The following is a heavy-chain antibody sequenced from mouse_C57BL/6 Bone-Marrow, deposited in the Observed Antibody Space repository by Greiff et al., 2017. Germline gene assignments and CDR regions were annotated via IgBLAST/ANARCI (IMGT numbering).Heavy chain of an antibody. D-gene: IGHD2-14*01. CDR2: IDPEDGET. CDR1: GFNIKDYY. V-gene: IGHV14-2*01. Sequence: EVMLVESGAELVKPGASVKLSCTASGFNIKDYYMHWVKQRTEQSLEWIGRIDPEDGETKYAPKFQGQSTITADTSSNTAYLQLSSLTSEDTAVYYCARGVRLDWFAYWGTGTLVTVSA. J-gene: IGHJ3*01. CDR3: ARGVRLDWFAY.